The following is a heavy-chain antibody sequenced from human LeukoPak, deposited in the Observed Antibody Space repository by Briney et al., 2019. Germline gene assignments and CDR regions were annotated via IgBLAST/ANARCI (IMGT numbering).Heavy chain of an antibody. V-gene: IGHV3-7*01. CDR1: GFTFSSYC. D-gene: IGHD5-12*01. Sequence: PGGSLRLSCAASGFTFSSYCMSWVRQAPGKGLEWVANIKQDGSEKYYVDSVKGRFTISRDNAKNSLYLQMDSLTAEDTAVYYCARDSPGYGAYVSWGQGTLVSVSS. J-gene: IGHJ1*01. CDR3: ARDSPGYGAYVS. CDR2: IKQDGSEK.